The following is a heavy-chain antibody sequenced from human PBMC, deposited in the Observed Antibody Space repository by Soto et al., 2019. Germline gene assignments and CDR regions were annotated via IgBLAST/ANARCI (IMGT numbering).Heavy chain of an antibody. CDR3: ARQIYDSDSGPNFKYYFDS. V-gene: IGHV5-10-1*01. Sequence: GESLKISCKGSGYIFAGYWITCVRQMPGKGLEWMGRIDPSDSQTYYSPSFRGHVTISAAKSITTVFLQWSSLRASDTAMYYCARQIYDSDSGPNFKYYFDSWGQGTRVTVSS. CDR2: IDPSDSQT. J-gene: IGHJ4*02. D-gene: IGHD3-22*01. CDR1: GYIFAGYW.